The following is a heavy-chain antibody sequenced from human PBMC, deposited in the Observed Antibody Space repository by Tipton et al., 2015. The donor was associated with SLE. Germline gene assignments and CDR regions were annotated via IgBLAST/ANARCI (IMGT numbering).Heavy chain of an antibody. J-gene: IGHJ6*02. CDR1: GASVSSRSYY. CDR3: ARDELVVLSSARWSYYYGMDV. V-gene: IGHV4-61*02. Sequence: TLSLTCTVSGASVSSRSYYWNWVRQPAGKGLEWIGRIYTGGFTYYNPSLESRVSMSLDTSNRFSLRLTSVTAADTGTYYCARDELVVLSSARWSYYYGMDVWGQGTTVTVSS. D-gene: IGHD4/OR15-4a*01. CDR2: IYTGGFT.